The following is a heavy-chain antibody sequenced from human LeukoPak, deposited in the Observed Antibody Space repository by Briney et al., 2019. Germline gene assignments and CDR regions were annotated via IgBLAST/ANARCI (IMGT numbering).Heavy chain of an antibody. CDR2: IIPIFGTA. CDR3: ARHFDIVAMIGPRRLNWSDP. D-gene: IGHD5-12*01. V-gene: IGHV1-69*13. Sequence: ASVKVSCKASGGTFSSYAISWVRQAPGQGLEWMGGIIPIFGTANYAQKFQGRVTITADESTSTAYMELSSLRSEDTAVYYCARHFDIVAMIGPRRLNWSDPWGQGTLVTVSS. CDR1: GGTFSSYA. J-gene: IGHJ5*02.